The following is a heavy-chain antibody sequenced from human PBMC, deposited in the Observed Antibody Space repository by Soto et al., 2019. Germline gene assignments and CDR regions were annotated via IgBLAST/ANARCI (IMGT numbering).Heavy chain of an antibody. V-gene: IGHV4-59*01. D-gene: IGHD3-9*01. CDR2: IYYSGST. CDR3: AREVMYYDILTVHGRPYYYYYYYMDV. CDR1: GGSISSYY. Sequence: SETLSLTCTVSGGSISSYYWSWIRQPPGKGLEWIGYIYYSGSTNYNPSLKSRVTISVDTSKNQFSLKLSSVTAADTAVYYCAREVMYYDILTVHGRPYYYYYYYMDVWGKGTTVTVSS. J-gene: IGHJ6*03.